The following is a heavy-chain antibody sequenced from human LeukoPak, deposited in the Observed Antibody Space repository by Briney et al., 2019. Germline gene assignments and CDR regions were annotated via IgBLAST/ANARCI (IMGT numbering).Heavy chain of an antibody. D-gene: IGHD6-19*01. CDR1: GFTFSSNS. V-gene: IGHV3-7*01. CDR3: ARDGGWYQNYYGMDV. Sequence: PGGSLRLSCAASGFTFSSNSMSWVRQAPGKGLEWVANIKQDGSEKYYVDSVKGRFTISRDNAKNSLYLQMNSLRAEDTAVYYCARDGGWYQNYYGMDVWGQGTTVTVSS. J-gene: IGHJ6*02. CDR2: IKQDGSEK.